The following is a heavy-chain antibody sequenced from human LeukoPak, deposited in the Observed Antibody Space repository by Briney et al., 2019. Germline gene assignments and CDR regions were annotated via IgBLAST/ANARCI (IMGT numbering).Heavy chain of an antibody. Sequence: SGPTLVNPTQTLTLTCTFSGFSLSTSGVGVGWIRQPPGKALEWLALIYWNDDKRYSPSLKSRVTITKDTSKNQVVLTMANMDPVDTATYYCAHRRREGTVTTGFDYWGQGTLVTVSS. CDR2: IYWNDDK. J-gene: IGHJ4*02. CDR3: AHRRREGTVTTGFDY. D-gene: IGHD4-17*01. V-gene: IGHV2-5*01. CDR1: GFSLSTSGVG.